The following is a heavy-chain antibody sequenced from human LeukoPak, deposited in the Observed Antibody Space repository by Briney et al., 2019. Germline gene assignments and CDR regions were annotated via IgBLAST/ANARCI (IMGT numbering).Heavy chain of an antibody. Sequence: PSETLSLTCTVSGGSISSGDYYWSWIRQPPGKGLEWIGYIYYSGSTYYNPSLKSRVTISVDTSKNQFSLKLSSVTAADTAVYYCVCGEGNGSGSYYNPPAAFDYWGQGTLVTVSS. CDR3: VCGEGNGSGSYYNPPAAFDY. J-gene: IGHJ4*02. V-gene: IGHV4-30-4*01. D-gene: IGHD3-10*01. CDR1: GGSISSGDYY. CDR2: IYYSGST.